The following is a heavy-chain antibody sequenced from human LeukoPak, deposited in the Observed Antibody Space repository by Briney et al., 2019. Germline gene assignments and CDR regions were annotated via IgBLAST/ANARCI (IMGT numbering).Heavy chain of an antibody. D-gene: IGHD2-2*02. V-gene: IGHV3-23*01. CDR1: GFTFSSYA. CDR2: ISGRGDST. Sequence: GGSLRLSCAASGFTFSSYAMSWVRQAPGKGLEWVSTISGRGDSTYYADSVKGRFTISRDNAKNSLYLQMNSLRAEDTAVYYCARDLGYCSSTSCYMYSGYDIDYWGQGTLVTVSS. J-gene: IGHJ4*02. CDR3: ARDLGYCSSTSCYMYSGYDIDY.